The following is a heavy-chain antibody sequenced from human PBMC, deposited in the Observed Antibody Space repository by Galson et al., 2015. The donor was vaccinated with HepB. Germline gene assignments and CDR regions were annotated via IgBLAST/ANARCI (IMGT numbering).Heavy chain of an antibody. CDR1: GFTFSSYW. CDR3: ARDRLLWFGESRFDY. CDR2: IKQDGSEK. J-gene: IGHJ4*02. Sequence: SLRLSCAASGFTFSSYWMSWVRQAPGKGLEWVANIKQDGSEKYYVDSVKGRFTISRDNAKNSLYLQMNSLRAEDTAVYYCARDRLLWFGESRFDYWGQGTLVTVSS. D-gene: IGHD3-10*01. V-gene: IGHV3-7*03.